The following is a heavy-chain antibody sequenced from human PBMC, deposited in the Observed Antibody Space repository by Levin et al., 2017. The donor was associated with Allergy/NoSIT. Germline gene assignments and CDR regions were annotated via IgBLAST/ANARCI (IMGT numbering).Heavy chain of an antibody. D-gene: IGHD3-9*01. CDR1: GFTFSNAW. J-gene: IGHJ4*02. CDR3: TTVVALSLRYFDWAQN. Sequence: GGSLRLSCAASGFTFSNAWMSWVRQAPGKGLEWVGRIKSKTDGGTTDYAAPVKGRFTISRDDSKNTLYLQMNSLKTEDTAVYYCTTVVALSLRYFDWAQNWGQGTLVTVSS. CDR2: IKSKTDGGTT. V-gene: IGHV3-15*01.